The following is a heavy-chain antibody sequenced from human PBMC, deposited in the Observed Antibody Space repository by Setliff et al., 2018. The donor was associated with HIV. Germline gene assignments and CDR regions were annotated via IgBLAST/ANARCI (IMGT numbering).Heavy chain of an antibody. D-gene: IGHD1-26*01. CDR1: GDPIFIGGYY. V-gene: IGHV4-31*03. Sequence: SETLSLTCTVSGDPIFIGGYYWSWIRQHPGGGLEWIGYIYHTGKTCYNPSLQSRIIMSLDMSQNQFSLKLGSVTAADTAVYYCAKEGNSVDSWLDPWGPGTLVTVSS. CDR3: AKEGNSVDSWLDP. J-gene: IGHJ5*02. CDR2: IYHTGKT.